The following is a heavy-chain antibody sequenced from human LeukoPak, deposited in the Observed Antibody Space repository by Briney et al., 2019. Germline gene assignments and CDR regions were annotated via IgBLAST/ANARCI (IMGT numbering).Heavy chain of an antibody. CDR2: IWYDGSYK. Sequence: GRSLRLSCAASGFTLNSYGMHWVRQAPGKGLEWVAVIWYDGSYKYYADSVKGRFTISKDNSKNTLELQMSSLRADDTAVYYCARWASIQATYFFDYWGQGTLVTVSS. CDR3: ARWASIQATYFFDY. D-gene: IGHD2-21*01. CDR1: GFTLNSYG. J-gene: IGHJ4*02. V-gene: IGHV3-33*01.